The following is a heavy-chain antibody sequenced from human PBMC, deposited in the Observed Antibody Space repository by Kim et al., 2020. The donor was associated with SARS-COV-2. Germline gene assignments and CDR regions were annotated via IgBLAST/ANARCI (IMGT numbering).Heavy chain of an antibody. CDR3: ARSSSGYYGFDY. J-gene: IGHJ4*02. V-gene: IGHV3-21*01. D-gene: IGHD3-22*01. Sequence: YENSVKSRFTISRDNAKNPLYLQMSSLRAEDTAVYYCARSSSGYYGFDYWGQGTLVTVSS.